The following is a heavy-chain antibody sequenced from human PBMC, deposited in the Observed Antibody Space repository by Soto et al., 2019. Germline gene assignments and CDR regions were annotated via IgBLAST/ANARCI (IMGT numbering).Heavy chain of an antibody. V-gene: IGHV3-49*03. Sequence: GGSLRLSCTASGFTFGDYAMSWFRPAPGRGLEWVGFIRSKAYGGTTEYAASVKGRFTISRDDSKSIAYLQMNSLKTEDTAVYYCTRDPILWWGTTGFDPWGQGTLVTVS. CDR2: IRSKAYGGTT. CDR1: GFTFGDYA. D-gene: IGHD2-21*01. J-gene: IGHJ5*02. CDR3: TRDPILWWGTTGFDP.